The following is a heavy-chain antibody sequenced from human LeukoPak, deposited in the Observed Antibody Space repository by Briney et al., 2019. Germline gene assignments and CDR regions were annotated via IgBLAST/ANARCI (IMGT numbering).Heavy chain of an antibody. J-gene: IGHJ4*02. CDR3: ARDYDFWSGYSPGY. V-gene: IGHV3-7*01. D-gene: IGHD3-3*01. CDR2: IKQDGSEK. CDR1: GFTFSSYW. Sequence: GGSLRLSCAASGFTFSSYWMSWVRQAPGMGLEWVANIKQDGSEKYYVDSVKGRFTISRDNAKNSLYLQMNSLRAEDTAVYYCARDYDFWSGYSPGYWGQGTLVTVSS.